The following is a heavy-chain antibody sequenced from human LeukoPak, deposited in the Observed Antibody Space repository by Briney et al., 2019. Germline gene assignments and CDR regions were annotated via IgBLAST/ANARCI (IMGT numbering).Heavy chain of an antibody. CDR1: GGSISSYY. CDR3: ARDRTPDYDFWSGYYRGNWFDP. D-gene: IGHD3-3*01. Sequence: SETLSLTCTVSGGSISSYYWSWIRQPPGKGLEWIGYIYYSGSTNYNPSLKSRVTISVDTSKNQFSLKLSSVTAADTAVYYCARDRTPDYDFWSGYYRGNWFDPWGQGTLVTVSS. CDR2: IYYSGST. J-gene: IGHJ5*02. V-gene: IGHV4-59*01.